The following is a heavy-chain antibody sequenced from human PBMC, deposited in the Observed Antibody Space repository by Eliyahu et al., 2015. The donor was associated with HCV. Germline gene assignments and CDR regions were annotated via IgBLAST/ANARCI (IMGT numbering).Heavy chain of an antibody. CDR3: ARWIQLWSRFDY. V-gene: IGHV4-39*01. Sequence: QLQLQESGPGLVKPSETLSLTCTVXGGSXSSSSYYWGWIRQPPGKGLEWIGRIYYSGSTYYNPSLKSRVTISVDTSKNQFSLKLSSVTAADTAVYYCARWIQLWSRFDYWGQGTLVTVSS. CDR1: GGSXSSSSYY. CDR2: IYYSGST. D-gene: IGHD5-18*01. J-gene: IGHJ4*02.